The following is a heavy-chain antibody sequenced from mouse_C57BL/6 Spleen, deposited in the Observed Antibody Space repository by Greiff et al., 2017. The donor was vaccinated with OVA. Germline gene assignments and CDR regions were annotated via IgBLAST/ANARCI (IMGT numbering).Heavy chain of an antibody. D-gene: IGHD2-2*01. J-gene: IGHJ3*01. V-gene: IGHV1-76*01. CDR3: ARYVVTTGGFAY. Sequence: VQLQQSGAELVRPGASVKLSCKASGYTFTDYYINWVKQRPGQGLEWIARIYPGSGNTYYNEKFKGKATLTAEKSSSTAYMQLSSLTSEDAAVYFCARYVVTTGGFAYWGQGTLVTVSA. CDR1: GYTFTDYY. CDR2: IYPGSGNT.